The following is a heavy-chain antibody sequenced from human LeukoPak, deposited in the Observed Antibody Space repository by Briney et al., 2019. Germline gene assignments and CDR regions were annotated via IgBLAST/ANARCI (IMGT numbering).Heavy chain of an antibody. D-gene: IGHD1-20*01. Sequence: SETLSLTCAVYGGSFSGYYWSWIRQPPGKGLEWIGEINHSGSTNYNPSLKSRVTISVDTSKNQFSLKLSSVTAADTAVYYCARSITGTGVGYWGQGTLVTVSS. CDR2: INHSGST. CDR1: GGSFSGYY. V-gene: IGHV4-34*01. CDR3: ARSITGTGVGY. J-gene: IGHJ4*02.